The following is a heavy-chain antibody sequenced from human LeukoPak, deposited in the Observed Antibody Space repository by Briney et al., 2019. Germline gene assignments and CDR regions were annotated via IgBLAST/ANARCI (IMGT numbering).Heavy chain of an antibody. CDR2: ISSSSSYI. D-gene: IGHD6-13*01. CDR1: GFTFSDYY. Sequence: GGSLRLSCAASGFTFSDYYMSWIHQGPGKGLEWVSNISSSSSYINYADSVKGRFTISRDNAKNSVDLQMNSLRAEDTAVYYCAGGSSWYEDWGQGTLVTVSS. V-gene: IGHV3-11*03. CDR3: AGGSSWYED. J-gene: IGHJ4*02.